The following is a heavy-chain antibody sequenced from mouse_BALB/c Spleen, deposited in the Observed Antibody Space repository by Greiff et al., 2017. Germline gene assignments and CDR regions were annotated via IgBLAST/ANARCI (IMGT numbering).Heavy chain of an antibody. Sequence: QVTLKVSGPGILQPSQTLSLTCSFSGFSLSTSGMGVSWIRQPSGKGLEWLAHIYWDDDKRYNPSLKSRLTISKDTSSNQVFLKITSVDTADTATYYCAQRAEVRGYYAMDYWGQGTSVTVSA. CDR1: GFSLSTSGMG. CDR2: IYWDDDK. J-gene: IGHJ4*01. V-gene: IGHV8-12*01. CDR3: AQRAEVRGYYAMDY. D-gene: IGHD2-14*01.